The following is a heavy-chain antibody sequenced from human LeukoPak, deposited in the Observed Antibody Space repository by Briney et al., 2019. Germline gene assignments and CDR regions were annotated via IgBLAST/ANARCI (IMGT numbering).Heavy chain of an antibody. CDR2: IYPGDSDT. J-gene: IGHJ4*02. CDR3: ARLNSSSWFFDY. D-gene: IGHD6-13*01. CDR1: GYSFTSYW. V-gene: IGHV5-51*01. Sequence: LGESLQISCQGSGYSFTSYWIGWVRQLPGKGLEWMGIIYPGDSDTRYSPSFQGQVTISADKSISTAYLQWSSLKASDTAMYYCARLNSSSWFFDYWGQGTLVSVSS.